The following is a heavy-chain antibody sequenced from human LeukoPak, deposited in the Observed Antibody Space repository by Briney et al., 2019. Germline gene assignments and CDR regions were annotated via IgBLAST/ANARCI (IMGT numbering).Heavy chain of an antibody. V-gene: IGHV5-51*01. D-gene: IGHD2-21*02. CDR3: ARRSDCGGDCYWFDY. Sequence: GESLKISCKGSGYSFTSYWIGWVRQMPGKILEWMGIIYPGDSDTRYSPSFQGQVTISADKSISTAYLQWSSLKASDTAMYYCARRSDCGGDCYWFDYWGQGTLVTVSS. CDR1: GYSFTSYW. J-gene: IGHJ4*02. CDR2: IYPGDSDT.